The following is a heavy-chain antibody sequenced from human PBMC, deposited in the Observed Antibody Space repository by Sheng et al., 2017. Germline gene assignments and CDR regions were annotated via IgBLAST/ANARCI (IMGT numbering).Heavy chain of an antibody. Sequence: QLQLQESGPGLVKPSETLSLTCTVSGGSISSRSYYWGWIRQPPGKGLEWIGSIYYSGSTYYNPSLKSRVTMSVDTSKNQFSLKLSSVTAADTAVYYCAREPRDTVMVWGLGIWGQGDKWSPSLQ. D-gene: IGHD5-18*01. CDR3: AREPRDTVMVWGLGI. J-gene: IGHJ3*02. CDR1: GGSISSRSYY. V-gene: IGHV4-39*07. CDR2: IYYSGST.